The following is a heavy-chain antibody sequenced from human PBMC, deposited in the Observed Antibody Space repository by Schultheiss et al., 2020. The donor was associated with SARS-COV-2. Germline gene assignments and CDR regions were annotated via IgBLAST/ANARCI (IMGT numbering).Heavy chain of an antibody. J-gene: IGHJ5*02. CDR3: AKHPYCGGDCYSDWFDT. V-gene: IGHV3-23*01. D-gene: IGHD2-21*02. CDR2: ISGSGGSP. Sequence: GGSLRLSCAASGFTFSRYAMSWVRQAPGKGLEWVSAISGSGGSPYYADSVKGRFTISRANTKNTLYLQMNSLRAEDTAVYYCAKHPYCGGDCYSDWFDTWGQGSLVTVAS. CDR1: GFTFSRYA.